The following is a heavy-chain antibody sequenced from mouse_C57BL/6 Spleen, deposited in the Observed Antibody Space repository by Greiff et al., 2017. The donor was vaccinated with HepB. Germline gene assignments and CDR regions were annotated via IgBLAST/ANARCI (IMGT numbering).Heavy chain of an antibody. Sequence: QVQLQQSGPELVKPGASVKISCKASGYSFTSYYIHWVKQRPGQGLEWIGWIYPGSGNTKYNEKFKGKATLTADTSSSTAYMQLSSLTSEDSAVYYCASRDDYYGSSYVGDYWGQGTTLTVSS. CDR2: IYPGSGNT. CDR1: GYSFTSYY. J-gene: IGHJ2*01. D-gene: IGHD1-1*01. V-gene: IGHV1-66*01. CDR3: ASRDDYYGSSYVGDY.